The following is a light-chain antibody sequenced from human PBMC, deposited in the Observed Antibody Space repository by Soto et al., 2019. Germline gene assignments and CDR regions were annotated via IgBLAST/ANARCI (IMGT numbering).Light chain of an antibody. CDR2: GAS. Sequence: EIVMTQSPATLSVSPGERATLSCRASQSVGSNFAWYQQKPGQAPRLLIYGASTRATGIPATFSGSGSGTEFTLSIRSLHSEDYAICFCQQYNNWPSDRTFGKGTKAEIK. CDR1: QSVGSN. CDR3: QQYNNWPSDRT. J-gene: IGKJ1*01. V-gene: IGKV3-15*01.